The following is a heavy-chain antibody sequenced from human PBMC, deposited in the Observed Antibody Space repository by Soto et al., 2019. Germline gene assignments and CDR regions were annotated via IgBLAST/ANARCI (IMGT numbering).Heavy chain of an antibody. D-gene: IGHD6-19*01. V-gene: IGHV3-23*01. CDR1: GFIFSSYA. CDR2: ISGSGGST. J-gene: IGHJ2*01. Sequence: SLRLSCAASGFIFSSYAMSWVRQAPGKGLEWVSAISGSGGSTYYADSVKGRFTISRDNSKNTLYLQMNSLRADDTALYYCAKAVAGYWYFDLWGRGTLVTVSS. CDR3: AKAVAGYWYFDL.